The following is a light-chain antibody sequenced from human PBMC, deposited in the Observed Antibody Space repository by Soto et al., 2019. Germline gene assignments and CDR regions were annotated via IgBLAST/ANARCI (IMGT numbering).Light chain of an antibody. J-gene: IGKJ2*01. CDR2: GVS. Sequence: EIVLTQSPGTLSLSPGERATLSCRASQSLSGNYLAWYQQKPGQAPRLLIFGVSSRATGIPDRFSGSGSGKDFTLNINRMEPEDFYVYYCHHYGSSPYTFGLGTKLAIK. CDR3: HHYGSSPYT. CDR1: QSLSGNY. V-gene: IGKV3-20*01.